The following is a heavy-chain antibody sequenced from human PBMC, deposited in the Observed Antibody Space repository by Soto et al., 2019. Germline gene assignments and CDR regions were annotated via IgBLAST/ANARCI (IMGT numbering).Heavy chain of an antibody. D-gene: IGHD6-13*01. J-gene: IGHJ5*02. Sequence: QVQLQESGPGLVKPSQTLSLTCTVSGGSISSGGYYWSWIRQHPGKGLEWIGYIYYSGSTYYNPSLKSPVTISVDTSKNHFSLKLSSVTAADTAVYYCARDKKGIAAADNWFDPWGQGTLVTVSS. CDR1: GGSISSGGYY. CDR3: ARDKKGIAAADNWFDP. V-gene: IGHV4-31*01. CDR2: IYYSGST.